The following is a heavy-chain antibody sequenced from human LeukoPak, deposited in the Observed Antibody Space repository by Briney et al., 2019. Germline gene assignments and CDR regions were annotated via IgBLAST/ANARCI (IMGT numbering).Heavy chain of an antibody. V-gene: IGHV1-46*01. J-gene: IGHJ3*02. D-gene: IGHD5-18*01. CDR1: GYTFTRYF. CDR2: INPSGGST. CDR3: ARDSYGYGGAFDI. Sequence: ASVKVSCKASGYTFTRYFMHWVRQSPRQGFECMGIINPSGGSTNYAQNFQGRVTMTRDTSTSTVYMEMSSLRSEDTAVYYCARDSYGYGGAFDIWGQGTMVTVSS.